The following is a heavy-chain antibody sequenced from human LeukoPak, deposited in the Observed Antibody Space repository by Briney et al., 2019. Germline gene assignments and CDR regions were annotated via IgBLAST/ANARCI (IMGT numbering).Heavy chain of an antibody. CDR3: ASTMPGLGFYAMDV. CDR1: GLTVRDSH. J-gene: IGHJ6*02. V-gene: IGHV3-30-3*01. Sequence: QSGGSLRLSCAVSGLTVRDSHTAWVRQAPGKGLEWVAVIAFDGSNKYYADSVKGRFTISKDKSKNTLYLQMNSLRAEDTALYYCASTMPGLGFYAMDVWGQGTTVTVSS. D-gene: IGHD7-27*01. CDR2: IAFDGSNK.